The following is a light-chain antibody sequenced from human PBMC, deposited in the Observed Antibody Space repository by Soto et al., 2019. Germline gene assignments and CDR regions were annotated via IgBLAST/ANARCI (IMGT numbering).Light chain of an antibody. CDR2: GAS. Sequence: EIVMTQSPATLSVSPGERATLSCRASQSVGSNLAWYQQKPGQAPSLLISGASTRATGIPARFSGSGSGTEFTFNISSLQPVDLAVYYCQQYIDWPVTFGQGTKVEIK. CDR1: QSVGSN. CDR3: QQYIDWPVT. V-gene: IGKV3D-15*01. J-gene: IGKJ2*01.